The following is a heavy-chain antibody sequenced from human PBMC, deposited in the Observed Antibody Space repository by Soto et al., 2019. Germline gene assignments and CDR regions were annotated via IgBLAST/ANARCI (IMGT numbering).Heavy chain of an antibody. Sequence: GPLRLSCIASGLTFSDYGMQWVRQAPGKGLEWVAIILYDGSYKYYADSVKGRFTISRDNSKNTLYLEMNSLRAEDSSLYYCAKHSYDSAIDYWGQGTLVTVSS. CDR3: AKHSYDSAIDY. CDR1: GLTFSDYG. D-gene: IGHD1-1*01. J-gene: IGHJ4*02. CDR2: ILYDGSYK. V-gene: IGHV3-30*18.